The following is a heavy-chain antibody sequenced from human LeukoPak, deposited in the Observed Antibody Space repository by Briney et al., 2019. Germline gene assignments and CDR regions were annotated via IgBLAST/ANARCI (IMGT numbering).Heavy chain of an antibody. V-gene: IGHV1-69*05. CDR1: GGTFSSYA. J-gene: IGHJ4*02. CDR3: ARGGTYQLLPYYFDY. D-gene: IGHD2-2*01. Sequence: ASVKVSCKASGGTFSSYAISWERQAPGQGLEWMGGIIPIFGTANYAQKFQGRVTITTDESTSTAYMELSSLRSEDTAVYYCARGGTYQLLPYYFDYWGQGTLVTVSS. CDR2: IIPIFGTA.